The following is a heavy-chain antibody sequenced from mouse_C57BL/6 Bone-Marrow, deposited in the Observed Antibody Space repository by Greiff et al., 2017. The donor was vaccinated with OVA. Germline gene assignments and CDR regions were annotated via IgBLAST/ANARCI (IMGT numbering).Heavy chain of an antibody. CDR2: IYPGDGDT. J-gene: IGHJ4*01. CDR1: GYAFSSYW. CDR3: SSFVYDGNLYYYSMDY. V-gene: IGHV1-80*01. D-gene: IGHD2-3*01. Sequence: QVQLKQSGAELVKPGASVKISCKASGYAFSSYWMNWVKQRPGKGLEWIGQIYPGDGDTYYNGKFKGKATLTADKSSSKAYMLLSSLTSEDSAVYVCSSFVYDGNLYYYSMDYWGQGTSVTVSS.